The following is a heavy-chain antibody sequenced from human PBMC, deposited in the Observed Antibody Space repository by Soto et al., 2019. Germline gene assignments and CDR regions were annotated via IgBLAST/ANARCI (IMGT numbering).Heavy chain of an antibody. Sequence: VQLVQSGAEVKKPGASVKVSCKTSGDSFNDYYIHWVRQAPGQGLEWMGWINPNGGGTEYAQRFQGRVTVTRDTSITTVYMELSSLKSDDTAVYYCARESGGATATLDYYYFYMDVWGKGTTVTVSS. J-gene: IGHJ6*03. CDR2: INPNGGGT. CDR1: GDSFNDYY. D-gene: IGHD5-12*01. CDR3: ARESGGATATLDYYYFYMDV. V-gene: IGHV1-2*02.